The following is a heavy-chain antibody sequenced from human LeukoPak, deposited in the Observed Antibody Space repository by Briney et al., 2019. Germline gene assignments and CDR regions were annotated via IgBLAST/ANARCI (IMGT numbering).Heavy chain of an antibody. CDR2: INPNSGGT. V-gene: IGHV1-2*06. CDR1: GYTFTGYY. D-gene: IGHD3-10*01. CDR3: ARDSGRIGREWYGDLDY. Sequence: ASVKVSCKASGYTFTGYYMHWVRQAPGQGLEWMGRINPNSGGTNYAQKFQGRVTMTRDTSISTAYMELSRLRPEDTAFYYCARDSGRIGREWYGDLDYWGQGILVTVSS. J-gene: IGHJ4*02.